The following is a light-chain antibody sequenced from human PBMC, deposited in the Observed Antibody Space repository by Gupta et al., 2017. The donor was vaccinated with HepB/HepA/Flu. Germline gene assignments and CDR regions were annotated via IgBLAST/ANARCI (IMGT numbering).Light chain of an antibody. Sequence: DIQMTQSPSTLSASVGDGVTITCRASQGISMWLAWYQQKPGKPPNLLIFQASTLQRGVPSRFSGSKSGTEFTLTISSLQPDDSATYYGQQYNSYSTFGQGTKLEVK. CDR3: QQYNSYST. V-gene: IGKV1-5*03. CDR1: QGISMW. J-gene: IGKJ2*01. CDR2: QAS.